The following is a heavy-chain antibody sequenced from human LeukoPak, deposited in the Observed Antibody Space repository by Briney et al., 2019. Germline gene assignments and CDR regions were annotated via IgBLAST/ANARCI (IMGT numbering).Heavy chain of an antibody. Sequence: GGSLRLSCAGSGFTFSAYDLSWVRQAQGQGLEWVAAISRSGSTPYYTASVKGRFTISRDNSKNTLFLQTNSLRAGDTAVYYCANLTPDSTTPTDFWGQGTLVTVSS. V-gene: IGHV3-23*01. D-gene: IGHD1-1*01. CDR2: ISRSGSTP. CDR1: GFTFSAYD. J-gene: IGHJ4*02. CDR3: ANLTPDSTTPTDF.